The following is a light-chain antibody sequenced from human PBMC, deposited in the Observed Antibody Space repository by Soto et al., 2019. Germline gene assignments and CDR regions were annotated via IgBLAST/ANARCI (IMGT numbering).Light chain of an antibody. CDR1: SSNIRATYD. J-gene: IGLJ1*01. Sequence: QSVLTQPPSVSGAPGQRVTISCTGSSSNIRATYDVQWYQQLPGTAPKLLIYGNSNRPSGVPDRFSGSKSGTSASLAITGLQADDEADYYCQYYDSSLIAHYVFGTGTKSPS. V-gene: IGLV1-40*01. CDR3: QYYDSSLIAHYV. CDR2: GNS.